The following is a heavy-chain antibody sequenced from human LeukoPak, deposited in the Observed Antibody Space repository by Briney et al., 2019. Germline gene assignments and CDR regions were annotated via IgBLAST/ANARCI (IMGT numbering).Heavy chain of an antibody. CDR2: FDPEDGET. D-gene: IGHD6-19*01. J-gene: IGHJ4*02. CDR1: GYTLTGLS. V-gene: IGHV1-24*01. CDR3: ATPRRVEKQWLVRGPGPFDY. Sequence: ASVKVSCKVSGYTLTGLSMHWVRQAPGKGLEWMGGFDPEDGETIYAQKFQGRVTMTEDTSTDTAYMELSSLRSEDTAVYYCATPRRVEKQWLVRGPGPFDYWGQGTLVTVSS.